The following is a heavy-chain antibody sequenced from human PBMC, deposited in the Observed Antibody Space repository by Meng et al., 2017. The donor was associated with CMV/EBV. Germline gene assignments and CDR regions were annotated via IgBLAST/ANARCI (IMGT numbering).Heavy chain of an antibody. J-gene: IGHJ3*02. CDR3: ARDTIYCSSTSCKSGGDAFDI. Sequence: ASVQVSCKASGYTFTGYYMHWVRQAPGQGLEWMGWINPNSGGTNYAQKFQGRVTMTRDTSISTAYMELSRLRSDDTAVYYCARDTIYCSSTSCKSGGDAFDIWGQGTMVTVSS. CDR2: INPNSGGT. CDR1: GYTFTGYY. V-gene: IGHV1-2*02. D-gene: IGHD2-2*01.